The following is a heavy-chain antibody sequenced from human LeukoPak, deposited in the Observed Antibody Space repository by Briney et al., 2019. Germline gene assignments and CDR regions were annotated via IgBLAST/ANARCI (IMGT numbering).Heavy chain of an antibody. J-gene: IGHJ5*02. D-gene: IGHD3-10*01. Sequence: ASVKVSCKASGYTFTGYYMHWVRQAPGQGLEWMGWINPNSGNTGYAQKFQGRVTMTRNTSISTAYMELSSLTSEDTAVYYCARDKGTPYGSETRKLNWFDPWGQGTLVTVSS. CDR1: GYTFTGYY. V-gene: IGHV1-8*02. CDR2: INPNSGNT. CDR3: ARDKGTPYGSETRKLNWFDP.